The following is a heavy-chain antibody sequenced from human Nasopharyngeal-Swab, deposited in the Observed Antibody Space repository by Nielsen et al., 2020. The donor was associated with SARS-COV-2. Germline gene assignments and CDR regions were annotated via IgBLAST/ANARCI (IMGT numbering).Heavy chain of an antibody. V-gene: IGHV3-21*01. CDR1: GFTFSSYS. J-gene: IGHJ3*02. CDR2: ISSSSSYI. D-gene: IGHD1-26*01. CDR3: ARAEVGAYAFDI. Sequence: GESLKISCAASGFTFSSYSMNWVRQAPGKGPEWVSSISSSSSYIYYADSVKGRFTISRDNAKNSLYLQMNGLRAEDTAVYYCARAEVGAYAFDIWGQGTMVTVSS.